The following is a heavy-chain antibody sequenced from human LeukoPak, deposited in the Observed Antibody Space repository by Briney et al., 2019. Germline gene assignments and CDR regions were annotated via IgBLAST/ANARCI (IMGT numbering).Heavy chain of an antibody. CDR1: GFTFSDYY. CDR3: ARRYSSSWYVWFDP. V-gene: IGHV3-11*04. Sequence: GGSLRLSCAASGFTFSDYYMSWIRQAPGKGLEWVSYINSGDSTVYYADSVKGRFTISRDNAKNSLYLQMNSLRAEDTAVYYCARRYSSSWYVWFDPWGQGTLVTVSS. D-gene: IGHD6-13*01. CDR2: INSGDSTV. J-gene: IGHJ5*02.